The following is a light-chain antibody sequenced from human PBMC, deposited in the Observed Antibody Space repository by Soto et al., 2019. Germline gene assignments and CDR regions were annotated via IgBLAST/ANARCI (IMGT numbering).Light chain of an antibody. V-gene: IGLV2-14*01. Sequence: QPVLTQPASVSGSPGQSITISCTGTSSDIGGYNYVSWCQQHPGKVPKLIIYEVNNRPSGVSDRFSGSKSGNTASLTISGLQAEDEADYYCSSYRSSSAPVVFGGGTKVTVL. CDR2: EVN. CDR3: SSYRSSSAPVV. J-gene: IGLJ2*01. CDR1: SSDIGGYNY.